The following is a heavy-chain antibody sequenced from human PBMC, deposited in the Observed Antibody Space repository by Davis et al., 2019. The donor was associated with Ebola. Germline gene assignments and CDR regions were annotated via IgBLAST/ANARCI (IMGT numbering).Heavy chain of an antibody. CDR2: IYYSGST. V-gene: IGHV4-61*01. D-gene: IGHD3-10*01. CDR3: AREGTLVQGVIVPNWFDP. Sequence: PSETLSLTCTVSGGSVSSGSYYWSWIRQPPGRGLEWIGYIYYSGSTNYNPSLKSRVTISVDTSKNQFSLKLRSVTAADTAVYFCAREGTLVQGVIVPNWFDPWGQGTLVTVSS. J-gene: IGHJ5*02. CDR1: GGSVSSGSYY.